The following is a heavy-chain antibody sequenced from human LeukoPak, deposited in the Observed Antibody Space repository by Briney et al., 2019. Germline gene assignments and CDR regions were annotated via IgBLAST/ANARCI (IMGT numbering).Heavy chain of an antibody. CDR3: ARVQWFGELNWFDP. J-gene: IGHJ5*02. Sequence: VASVKVSCKASGYTFTSYAMHWVRQAPGRRLEWMGWINAGNGNTKYSQKFQGRVTITRDTSASTAYMELSSLRSEDTAVYYCARVQWFGELNWFDPWGQGTLVTVSS. CDR1: GYTFTSYA. CDR2: INAGNGNT. V-gene: IGHV1-3*01. D-gene: IGHD3-10*01.